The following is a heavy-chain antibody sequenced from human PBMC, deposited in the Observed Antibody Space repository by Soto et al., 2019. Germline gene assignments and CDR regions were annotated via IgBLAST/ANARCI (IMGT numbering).Heavy chain of an antibody. J-gene: IGHJ6*02. CDR2: IIPIFGTA. V-gene: IGHV1-69*13. D-gene: IGHD3-10*01. CDR3: ARDMVRGASPRLAGLRV. CDR1: GGTFSSYA. Sequence: SVKVSCKASGGTFSSYAISWVRQAPGQGLEWMGGIIPIFGTANYAQKFQGRVTITADESTSTAYMELSSLRSEDTAVYYCARDMVRGASPRLAGLRVWGQGTTVTVSS.